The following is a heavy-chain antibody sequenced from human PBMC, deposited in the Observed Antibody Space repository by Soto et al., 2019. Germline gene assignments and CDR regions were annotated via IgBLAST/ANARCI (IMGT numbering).Heavy chain of an antibody. J-gene: IGHJ4*02. CDR2: IYHSGST. Sequence: SETLSLTCAVSSGSISSSNWWSWVRQPPGKGLEWIGEIYHSGSTNYNPSLKSRVTISVDKSRNQFSLKLSSVTAADTAVYYCARVYGDYGISFDYWGQGTLVTVSS. CDR3: ARVYGDYGISFDY. D-gene: IGHD4-17*01. CDR1: SGSISSSNW. V-gene: IGHV4-4*02.